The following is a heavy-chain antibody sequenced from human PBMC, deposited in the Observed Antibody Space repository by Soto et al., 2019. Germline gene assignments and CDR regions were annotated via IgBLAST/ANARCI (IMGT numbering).Heavy chain of an antibody. Sequence: QITLKESGPTLVKPTQTLTLTCTFSGFSFSASGVGVGWIRQPPGEALAWLGLIYWDDDTFYNSSLKSRVTITKDTSKNQVVLKMTHMDPVDTGTYYCAHCGPEASFDYWGQGTQVTVSS. CDR2: IYWDDDT. D-gene: IGHD2-21*01. CDR3: AHCGPEASFDY. CDR1: GFSFSASGVG. J-gene: IGHJ4*02. V-gene: IGHV2-5*02.